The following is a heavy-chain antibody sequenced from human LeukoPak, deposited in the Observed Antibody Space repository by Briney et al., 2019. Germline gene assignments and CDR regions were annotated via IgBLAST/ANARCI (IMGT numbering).Heavy chain of an antibody. CDR3: ARGGVGSSFYY. V-gene: IGHV4-34*01. CDR1: GFTFSSYS. Sequence: GSLRLSCAASGFTFSSYSMNWVRQAPGKGLEWIGEINHSGSTNYNPSLKSRVTISVDTSKNQFSLKLSSVTAADTAVYYCARGGVGSSFYYWGQGTLVTVSS. J-gene: IGHJ4*02. CDR2: INHSGST. D-gene: IGHD6-13*01.